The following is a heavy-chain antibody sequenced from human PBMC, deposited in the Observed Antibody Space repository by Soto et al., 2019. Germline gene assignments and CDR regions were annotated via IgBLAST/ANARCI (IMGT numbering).Heavy chain of an antibody. J-gene: IGHJ4*02. D-gene: IGHD6-19*01. V-gene: IGHV3-9*01. CDR1: GFTFDDYA. CDR3: AKALSSGSTDFDY. CDR2: ISWNSGSI. Sequence: EVQLVESGGGLVQPGRSLRLSCAASGFTFDDYAMHWVRQAPGKGLEWVSGISWNSGSIGYADSVKGRFTISRDNAKNSLYLQMHSLRAEDTALYYCAKALSSGSTDFDYWRQGPGVTVSS.